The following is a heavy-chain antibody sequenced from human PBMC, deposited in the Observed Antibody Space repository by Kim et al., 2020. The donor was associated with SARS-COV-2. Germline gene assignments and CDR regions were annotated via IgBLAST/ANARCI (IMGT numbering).Heavy chain of an antibody. D-gene: IGHD6-13*01. V-gene: IGHV4-39*01. Sequence: SETLSLTCTVSGGSISSSGYYWGWIRQPPGKGLEWIGTISYSGSTYYNPSLKIRVTISIDTSKNQFSLMLSSVTATNTSVYYFARQQLANWFDPLGQGTL. CDR3: ARQQLANWFDP. CDR1: GGSISSSGYY. CDR2: ISYSGST. J-gene: IGHJ5*02.